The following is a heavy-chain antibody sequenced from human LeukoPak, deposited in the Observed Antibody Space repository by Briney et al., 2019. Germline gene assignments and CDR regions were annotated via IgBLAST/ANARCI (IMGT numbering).Heavy chain of an antibody. D-gene: IGHD3-22*01. Sequence: PGGSLRLSCAASGFTFRSYAMSWVRQAPWKGLVWVLRIKSDGSTNYADSVKGRFTISRDNAKNTLSLQMNSLRAEDTGVYYCARAPSEIGGYYPEYYRHWGQGTLVTVSS. J-gene: IGHJ1*01. CDR3: ARAPSEIGGYYPEYYRH. V-gene: IGHV3-74*01. CDR2: IKSDGST. CDR1: GFTFRSYA.